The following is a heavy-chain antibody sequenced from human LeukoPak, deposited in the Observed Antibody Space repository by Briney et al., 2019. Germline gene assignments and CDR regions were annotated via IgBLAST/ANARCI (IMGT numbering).Heavy chain of an antibody. CDR3: ARHLLRGQNFDY. CDR2: IKDDGGDK. Sequence: GGSLRLSCGTSGFTFSDSWMSWFRQAPGQGLEWVASIKDDGGDKYYLDSVRGRFTISRDNAGDSLYLQLDDLRAEDTAVFYCARHLLRGQNFDYWGQGTLVTVSS. CDR1: GFTFSDSW. V-gene: IGHV3-7*01. J-gene: IGHJ4*02.